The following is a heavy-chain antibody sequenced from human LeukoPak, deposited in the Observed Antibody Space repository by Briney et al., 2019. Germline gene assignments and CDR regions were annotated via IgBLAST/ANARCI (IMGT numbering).Heavy chain of an antibody. Sequence: PGGSLRLSCAASGFTFSSYGMHWVRQAPGKGLEWVSVIYSGGSTYYADSVKGRFTISRDNSKNTLYLQMNSLRAEDTAVYYCARGQDTAMVLEYYFDYWGQGTLVTVSS. CDR3: ARGQDTAMVLEYYFDY. CDR1: GFTFSSYG. V-gene: IGHV3-53*01. CDR2: IYSGGST. J-gene: IGHJ4*02. D-gene: IGHD5-18*01.